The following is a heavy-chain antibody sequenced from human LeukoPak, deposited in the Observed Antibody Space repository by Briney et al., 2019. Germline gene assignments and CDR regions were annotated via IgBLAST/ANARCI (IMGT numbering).Heavy chain of an antibody. CDR3: AKGLRYLSFIDAFDV. D-gene: IGHD3-9*01. J-gene: IGHJ3*01. CDR2: FYYSGST. CDR1: GGSISSSSYY. V-gene: IGHV4-39*01. Sequence: KPSETLSLTCTVSGGSISSSSYYWGWIRQPPGKGLEWIGSFYYSGSTHYNPSLKSRVTISVDMSKNQFSLNLSSVTAADTAVYYCAKGLRYLSFIDAFDVWGQGTMVTVSS.